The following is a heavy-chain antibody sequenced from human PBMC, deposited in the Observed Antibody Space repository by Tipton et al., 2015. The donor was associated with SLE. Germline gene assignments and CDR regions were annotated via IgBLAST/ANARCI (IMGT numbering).Heavy chain of an antibody. Sequence: SLRLSCAASGFTFSNYAMSWVRQAPGKGLEWVSVIYNSGSACYADSVKGRFTISRDNSKNTLNLQMNSLRAEDTALYYCAKGSDSSGYSFDYWGQGTLVTVSS. CDR2: IYNSGSA. CDR1: GFTFSNYA. J-gene: IGHJ4*02. D-gene: IGHD3-22*01. CDR3: AKGSDSSGYSFDY. V-gene: IGHV3-23*03.